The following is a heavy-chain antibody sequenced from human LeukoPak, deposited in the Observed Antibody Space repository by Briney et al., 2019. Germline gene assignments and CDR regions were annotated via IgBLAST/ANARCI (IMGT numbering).Heavy chain of an antibody. CDR1: GYTFPSYF. CDR2: INPTGGST. V-gene: IGHV1-46*01. J-gene: IGHJ4*02. D-gene: IGHD6-6*01. CDR3: ARTAARRFDY. Sequence: ASVKVSCKASGYTFPSYFMHWVRQAPGQGLEWMGIINPTGGSTTYAQKFQGRDTMTRDTSTSTVYMELSSLRSDDTAVYYCARTAARRFDYWGQGTLVTVSS.